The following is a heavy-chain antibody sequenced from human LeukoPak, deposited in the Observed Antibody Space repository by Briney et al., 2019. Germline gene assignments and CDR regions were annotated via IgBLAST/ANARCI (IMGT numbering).Heavy chain of an antibody. CDR2: IYHSGST. J-gene: IGHJ4*02. D-gene: IGHD6-6*01. V-gene: IGHV4-30-2*01. CDR3: ARDWTGDSSSSNVGDY. CDR1: GGSISSGGYY. Sequence: SQTLSLTCTVSGGSISSGGYYWSWIRQPPGKGLEWIGYIYHSGSTYYNPSLKSRVTISVDRSKNQFSLKLSSVTAADTAVYYCARDWTGDSSSSNVGDYWGQGTLVTVSS.